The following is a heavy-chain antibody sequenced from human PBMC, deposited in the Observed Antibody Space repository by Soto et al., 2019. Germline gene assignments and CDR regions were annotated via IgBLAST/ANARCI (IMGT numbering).Heavy chain of an antibody. V-gene: IGHV3-48*03. CDR3: ARDYEDRSSFFHYSYGMDV. CDR1: GFTFSSYE. D-gene: IGHD6-6*01. Sequence: GGSLRLSCAASGFTFSSYEMNWVRQAPGKGLEWVSYISNSGNTKYYADSVKGRSTISRDNAKNSLYLQMNSLGAEDTAVYYCARDYEDRSSFFHYSYGMDVWGQGTTVTVSS. J-gene: IGHJ6*02. CDR2: ISNSGNTK.